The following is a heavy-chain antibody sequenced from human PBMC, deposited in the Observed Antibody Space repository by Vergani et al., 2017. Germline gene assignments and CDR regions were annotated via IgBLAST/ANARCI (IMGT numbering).Heavy chain of an antibody. CDR1: GFTFSGSA. V-gene: IGHV3-73*01. CDR2: IRSKANSYAT. Sequence: EVQLVESGGGLVQPGGSLKVSCAASGFTFSGSAMHWVRQASRKGLEWVGRIRSKANSYATTYAASVKGRFTISRDDSKNTAYLQMNSLKTEDTAVYYCIRHYYDNSGYYYGYGGQGTLVTVSS. CDR3: IRHYYDNSGYYYGY. D-gene: IGHD3-22*01. J-gene: IGHJ4*02.